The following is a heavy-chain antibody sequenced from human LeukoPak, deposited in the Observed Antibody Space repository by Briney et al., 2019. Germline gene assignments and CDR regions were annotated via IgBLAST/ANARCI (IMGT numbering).Heavy chain of an antibody. V-gene: IGHV4-59*12. CDR3: ARVGTTVTSNWFDP. CDR2: IYYSGST. Sequence: SETLSLTCTVSGGSISSYYWSWIRQPPGKGLEWIGYIYYSGSTNYNPSLKSRVTISVDKSKNQFSLKLSSVTAADTAVYYCARVGTTVTSNWFDPWGQGTLVTVSS. J-gene: IGHJ5*02. D-gene: IGHD4-17*01. CDR1: GGSISSYY.